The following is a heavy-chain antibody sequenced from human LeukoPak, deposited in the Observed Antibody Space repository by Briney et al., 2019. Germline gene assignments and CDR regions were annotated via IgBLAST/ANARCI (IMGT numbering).Heavy chain of an antibody. Sequence: GGSLRLSCAASGFTFSRYSMNWVRHAPGKALEWVSSLSGSGRLIWYAGSVKGRFTISRDNAANSLFLQMNSLRVEDTAVYYCARDLQTGLAFDAWGQGTVVAVSS. CDR2: LSGSGRLI. V-gene: IGHV3-21*06. CDR3: ARDLQTGLAFDA. CDR1: GFTFSRYS. J-gene: IGHJ3*01. D-gene: IGHD7-27*01.